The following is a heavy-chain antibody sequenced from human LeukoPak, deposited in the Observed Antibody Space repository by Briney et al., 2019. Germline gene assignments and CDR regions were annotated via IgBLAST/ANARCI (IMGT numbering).Heavy chain of an antibody. J-gene: IGHJ5*02. D-gene: IGHD3-10*01. CDR1: GGTFSSYA. CDR3: ATSDTYGSGKLDWFDP. CDR2: IIPIFGTA. Sequence: WASVKVSCKASGGTFSSYAISWVRQAPGQGLEWMGGIIPIFGTANYAQKFQGRVTITADKSTSTAYMELSSLRSEDTAVYYCATSDTYGSGKLDWFDPWGQGTLVTVSS. V-gene: IGHV1-69*06.